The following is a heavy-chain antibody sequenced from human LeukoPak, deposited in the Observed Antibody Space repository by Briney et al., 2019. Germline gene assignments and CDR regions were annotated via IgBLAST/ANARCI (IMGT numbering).Heavy chain of an antibody. V-gene: IGHV4-30-4*08. Sequence: SETLSLTCTVSGGSISSGDYYWSWIRQPPGKGLEWIGYIYYSGSTYYNPSLKSRVTISVDTSKNQFSLKLSSVTAADTAVYYCAREPDLYCGGDCYRYAFDIWGQGTMVTVSS. CDR2: IYYSGST. CDR1: GGSISSGDYY. CDR3: AREPDLYCGGDCYRYAFDI. D-gene: IGHD2-21*01. J-gene: IGHJ3*02.